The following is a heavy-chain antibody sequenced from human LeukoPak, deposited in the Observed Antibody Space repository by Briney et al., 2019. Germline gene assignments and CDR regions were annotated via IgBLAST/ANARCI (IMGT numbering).Heavy chain of an antibody. CDR3: AKSSRPVITTTSDLFDP. D-gene: IGHD3-22*01. J-gene: IGHJ5*02. CDR2: ISGSGVST. CDR1: GFIFSSYA. Sequence: GGSLRLACAASGFIFSSYAMTWVRQAPGKGLEWVSAISGSGVSTYYADSVKGRFTISRDNSKNTLYLQMNSLRAEDTAVYYCAKSSRPVITTTSDLFDPWGQGTLVTVSS. V-gene: IGHV3-23*01.